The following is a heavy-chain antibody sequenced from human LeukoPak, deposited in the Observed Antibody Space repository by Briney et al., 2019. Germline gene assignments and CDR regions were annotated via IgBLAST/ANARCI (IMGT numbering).Heavy chain of an antibody. CDR2: INPNSGGT. CDR1: GYTFTDYY. Sequence: EASVKVSCKASGYTFTDYYMHWVRQAPGQGLQWMGWINPNSGGTNYAQKFQGRVTMTRDTSINTAYMDLNWLTSDDTAVYYCMRDPRTTKNAFDIWGQGTMVTVSS. V-gene: IGHV1-2*02. CDR3: MRDPRTTKNAFDI. J-gene: IGHJ3*02. D-gene: IGHD4-11*01.